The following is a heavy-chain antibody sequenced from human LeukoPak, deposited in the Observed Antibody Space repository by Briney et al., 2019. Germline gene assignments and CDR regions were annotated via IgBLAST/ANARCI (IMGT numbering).Heavy chain of an antibody. J-gene: IGHJ4*02. CDR2: INGDGSST. V-gene: IGHV3-74*01. D-gene: IGHD6-19*01. Sequence: GGSLRLSCAASGFIFNNYWMHWVRQRPGEGPLWLARINGDGSSTSYAHSVQGRFSISRDNAKNTLYLQMNSLSAEDTAVYYCTRQWHTPSDYWGQGTQVTVSS. CDR3: TRQWHTPSDY. CDR1: GFIFNNYW.